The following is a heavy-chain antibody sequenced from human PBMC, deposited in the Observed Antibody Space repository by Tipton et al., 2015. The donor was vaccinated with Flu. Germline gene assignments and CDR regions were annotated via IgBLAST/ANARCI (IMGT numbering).Heavy chain of an antibody. CDR3: ARVRCYYDSSGYYYAFDY. CDR1: GGSISSGSYY. J-gene: IGHJ4*02. CDR2: IYTSGST. Sequence: TLSLTCTVSGGSISSGSYYWSWIRQPAGKGLEWIGRIYTSGSTNYNPSLKSRVTISVDTSKNQFSLKLSSVTAADTAVYYCARVRCYYDSSGYYYAFDYWGQGTLVTVSS. V-gene: IGHV4-61*02. D-gene: IGHD3-22*01.